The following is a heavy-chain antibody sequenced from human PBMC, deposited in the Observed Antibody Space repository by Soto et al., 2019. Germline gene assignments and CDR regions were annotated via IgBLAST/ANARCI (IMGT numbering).Heavy chain of an antibody. CDR1: GFTFSNAW. CDR2: IKSKTDGGTT. Sequence: EVQLVESGGGLVKPGGSLRLSCAASGFTFSNAWMNWVRQAPGKGLEWVGRIKSKTDGGTTDYAAPVKGRFTNSRDDSKNTLYLQMNSLKTEDTAVYYCTSCPPAVTMVRGVINDYWGQGTLVTVSS. J-gene: IGHJ4*02. D-gene: IGHD3-10*01. CDR3: TSCPPAVTMVRGVINDY. V-gene: IGHV3-15*07.